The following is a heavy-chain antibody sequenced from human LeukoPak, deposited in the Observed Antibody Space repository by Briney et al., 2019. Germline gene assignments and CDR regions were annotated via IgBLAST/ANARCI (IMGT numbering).Heavy chain of an antibody. CDR1: GGSISAYY. D-gene: IGHD3-22*01. CDR3: ARHYYETSGYYYFDY. V-gene: IGHV4-59*08. CDR2: IYYSGST. Sequence: SETLSLTCNVSGGSISAYYWSWIRQPPGKGLEYMGYIYYSGSTDYNPSFKSRITISVDTSKNQFYLKLSSVTAADTAVYYCARHYYETSGYYYFDYWGQGALVTVSS. J-gene: IGHJ4*02.